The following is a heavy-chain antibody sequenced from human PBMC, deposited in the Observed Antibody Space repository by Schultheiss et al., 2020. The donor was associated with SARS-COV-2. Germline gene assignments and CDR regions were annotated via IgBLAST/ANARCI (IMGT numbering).Heavy chain of an antibody. CDR2: ISGSGGST. D-gene: IGHD6-6*01. CDR1: GFTFSSYW. V-gene: IGHV3-23*01. CDR3: ARGDSSYDY. Sequence: GGSLSLSFAASGFTFSSYWMSWVRQAPGKGLEWVSAISGSGGSTYYADSVKGRFTISRDNAKNSLYLQMNSLRAEDTAVYYCARGDSSYDYWGQGTLVTVSS. J-gene: IGHJ4*02.